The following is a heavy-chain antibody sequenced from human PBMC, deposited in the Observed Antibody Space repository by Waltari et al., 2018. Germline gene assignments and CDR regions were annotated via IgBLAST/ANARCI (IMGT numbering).Heavy chain of an antibody. J-gene: IGHJ4*02. Sequence: QMQLQESGPGLVKPSETLSLTCTVPSGSITSPSYYWGWIRQPPGKGLKWIGSIHYIGSTYYNSSLKSRATISVDTSKNQFSLKLTSVTAAGTAIYYCARGSGGSYAGDLWGQGTLVTVSS. D-gene: IGHD1-26*01. V-gene: IGHV4-39*07. CDR1: SGSITSPSYY. CDR3: ARGSGGSYAGDL. CDR2: IHYIGST.